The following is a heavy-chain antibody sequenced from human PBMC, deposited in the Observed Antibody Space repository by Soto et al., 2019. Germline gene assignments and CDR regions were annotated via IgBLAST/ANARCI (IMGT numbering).Heavy chain of an antibody. CDR2: ISGSGGWT. CDR3: GKDRACSWEVPS. CDR1: GFTFSNYA. J-gene: IGHJ4*02. D-gene: IGHD6-13*01. V-gene: IGHV3-23*01. Sequence: GESLRLACAASGFTFSNYAMSWVRPPPGKVRGWVSAISGSGGWTYYAGSVKGRCTIPRDNSKNTLYLQMSSLRAEDPSVTDCGKDRACSWEVPSWGQGTLVTVSS.